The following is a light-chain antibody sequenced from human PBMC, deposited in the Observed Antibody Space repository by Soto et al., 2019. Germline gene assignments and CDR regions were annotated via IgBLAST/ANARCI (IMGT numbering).Light chain of an antibody. J-gene: IGLJ2*01. CDR2: SNN. V-gene: IGLV1-44*01. Sequence: QSVLTQPPSASGTPGQRVTISCSGSSSNIGSNTVNWYQQLPGTAPKLLIYSNNQRPSGVPDRLSGSKSGTSASLANSGLQSEDEADYYCAAWDDSLNGPVFGGGTKLTVL. CDR3: AAWDDSLNGPV. CDR1: SSNIGSNT.